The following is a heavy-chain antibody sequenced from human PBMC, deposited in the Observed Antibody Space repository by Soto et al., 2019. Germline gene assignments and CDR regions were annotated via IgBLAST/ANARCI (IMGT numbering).Heavy chain of an antibody. CDR3: ARGRRMDV. CDR2: IKEDGSEE. CDR1: GFTLSSYW. V-gene: IGHV3-7*04. Sequence: EVQLVESGGGLVQPGGSLRFSCAASGFTLSSYWMTWVRQAPGKGLEWVANIKEDGSEEYYVDSVKGRFTISRDNAKNLLFLQMNSLRAEDTAVYYCARGRRMDVWGQGTTVTVSS. J-gene: IGHJ6*02.